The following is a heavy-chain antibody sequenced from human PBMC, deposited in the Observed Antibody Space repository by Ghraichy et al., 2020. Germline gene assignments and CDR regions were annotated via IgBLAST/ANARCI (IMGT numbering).Heavy chain of an antibody. Sequence: GGSLRLSCAASGFTFSNAWMSWVRQAPGKGLEWVGRIKSKTDGGTTDYAAPVKGRFTISRDDSKNTLYLQMNSLKTEDTAVYYCTTVDTVTTGHNAFDIWGQGTMVTVSS. CDR2: IKSKTDGGTT. CDR3: TTVDTVTTGHNAFDI. V-gene: IGHV3-15*01. CDR1: GFTFSNAW. J-gene: IGHJ3*02. D-gene: IGHD4-17*01.